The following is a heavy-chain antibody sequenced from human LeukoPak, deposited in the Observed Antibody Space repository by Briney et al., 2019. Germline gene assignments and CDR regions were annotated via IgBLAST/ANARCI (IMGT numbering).Heavy chain of an antibody. Sequence: SETLSLTCTVSGGSISSGDYYWSWIRQPPGKGLEWIGYIYYSGSTYYNPSLKSRVTISVDTSKNQFSLKLSSVTAADTAVYYCARGHVLRFLEWLYSDAFDIWGQGTMVTVSS. CDR2: IYYSGST. V-gene: IGHV4-30-4*08. J-gene: IGHJ3*02. D-gene: IGHD3-3*01. CDR3: ARGHVLRFLEWLYSDAFDI. CDR1: GGSISSGDYY.